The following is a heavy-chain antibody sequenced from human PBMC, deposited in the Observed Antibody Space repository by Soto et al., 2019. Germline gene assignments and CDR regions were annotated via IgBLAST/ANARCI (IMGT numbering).Heavy chain of an antibody. D-gene: IGHD4-4*01. Sequence: QLQLQESGPRLVKPSETLSLTCSVSDGSISSSSYYWGWIRQPPGKGLEWIGNVYFSGSTNSHPSLKSVVPPSPDTCKNQFSLQLSPVPAADPAVFFCARRNLSPSNSAFDYWGPGTVVTVSS. V-gene: IGHV4-39*01. J-gene: IGHJ4*02. CDR2: VYFSGST. CDR1: DGSISSSSYY. CDR3: ARRNLSPSNSAFDY.